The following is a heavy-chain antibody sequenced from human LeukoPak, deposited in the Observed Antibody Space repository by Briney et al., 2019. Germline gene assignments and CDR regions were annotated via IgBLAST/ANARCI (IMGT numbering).Heavy chain of an antibody. Sequence: SVKVSCKASGGTFSSYAISWVRQAPGQGLEWMGGIIPIFGTANYAQKFQGRVTITADESTSTAYMELSGLTSEDTATYYCARGRWTDVARGSYYFDYWGQGTLVSVST. D-gene: IGHD3-10*01. CDR3: ARGRWTDVARGSYYFDY. CDR1: GGTFSSYA. J-gene: IGHJ4*02. CDR2: IIPIFGTA. V-gene: IGHV1-69*13.